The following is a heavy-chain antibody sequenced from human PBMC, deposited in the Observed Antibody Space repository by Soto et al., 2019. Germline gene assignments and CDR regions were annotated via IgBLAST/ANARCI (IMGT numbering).Heavy chain of an antibody. V-gene: IGHV4-59*08. Sequence: SETLSLTCTVSGGSISSYYWSWIRQPPGKGLEWIGYIYYSGSTNYNPSLKSRVTISVDTSKNQFSLKLSSVTAADTAVYYCARHVRYDILTGLAPYYFDYWGQGTLVTVSS. CDR1: GGSISSYY. D-gene: IGHD3-9*01. CDR2: IYYSGST. CDR3: ARHVRYDILTGLAPYYFDY. J-gene: IGHJ4*02.